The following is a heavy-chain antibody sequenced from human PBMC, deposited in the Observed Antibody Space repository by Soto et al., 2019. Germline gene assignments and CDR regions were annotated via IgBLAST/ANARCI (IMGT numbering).Heavy chain of an antibody. D-gene: IGHD1-20*01. Sequence: GGSLRLSCAASGFTFSSYAMSWVRQAPGKGLEWFSAISGSGGSTYYADSVKGRFTISRDNSKSTLYLQMNSLRAEDTAVYYCATRTRYSDYYYYRMDVCGQGTTAPVYS. CDR1: GFTFSSYA. CDR3: ATRTRYSDYYYYRMDV. V-gene: IGHV3-23*01. CDR2: ISGSGGST. J-gene: IGHJ6*02.